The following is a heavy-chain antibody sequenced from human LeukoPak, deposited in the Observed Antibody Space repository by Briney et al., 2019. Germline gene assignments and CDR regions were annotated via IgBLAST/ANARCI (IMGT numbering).Heavy chain of an antibody. D-gene: IGHD2-15*01. CDR1: GGSISSYY. J-gene: IGHJ5*02. V-gene: IGHV4-4*07. CDR3: ARRAVVVASSNWFDP. CDR2: IYTSGST. Sequence: SETLSLTCTVSGGSISSYYWSWIRQPAGKGLEWIGRIYTSGSTNYNPSLKSRVTVSVDTSKNQFSLKLSSVTAADTAVYYCARRAVVVASSNWFDPWGQGTLVTVSS.